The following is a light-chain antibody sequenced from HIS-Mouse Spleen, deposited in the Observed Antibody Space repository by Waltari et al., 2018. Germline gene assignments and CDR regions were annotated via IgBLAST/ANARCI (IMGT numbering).Light chain of an antibody. Sequence: QSALTQPAPVSGSPGQSTTISCTGTSRDVGGYNYASWYQQHPGTAPKPMIYDVSNRPSGVSNRFSGSKSGNTASLTISGLQAEDEADYYCSSYTSSSFNVVFGGGTKLTVL. J-gene: IGLJ2*01. CDR1: SRDVGGYNY. CDR3: SSYTSSSFNVV. V-gene: IGLV2-14*03. CDR2: DVS.